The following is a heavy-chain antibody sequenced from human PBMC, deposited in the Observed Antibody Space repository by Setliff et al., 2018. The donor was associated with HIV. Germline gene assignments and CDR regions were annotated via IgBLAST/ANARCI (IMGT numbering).Heavy chain of an antibody. CDR3: ARVRGSSYFGTFDY. J-gene: IGHJ4*02. CDR1: GDSITHDY. Sequence: PSETLSLPCSVSGDSITHDYWNWIRQPPGKGLEWIWYIYYIGNTNYNPSLKSRVTISVDTYKNQFSLKLSSVTAADTAVYYCARVRGSSYFGTFDYRGQGALVTVSS. CDR2: IYYIGNT. D-gene: IGHD1-26*01. V-gene: IGHV4-59*01.